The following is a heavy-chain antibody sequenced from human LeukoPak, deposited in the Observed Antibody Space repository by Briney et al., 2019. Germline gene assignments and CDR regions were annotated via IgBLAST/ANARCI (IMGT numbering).Heavy chain of an antibody. D-gene: IGHD3-10*01. CDR2: ISNDGSNK. CDR1: GFTFSSYG. Sequence: GRSLRLSCTASGFTFSSYGMHWVRQTPGKGLEWVAVISNDGSNKYYADSVKGRFTISRDNSKNTLNLQMNSLRAEGTAVCYCAKKAYYGSGSFSLTHDAFDIWGQGTMVTVSS. V-gene: IGHV3-30*18. J-gene: IGHJ3*02. CDR3: AKKAYYGSGSFSLTHDAFDI.